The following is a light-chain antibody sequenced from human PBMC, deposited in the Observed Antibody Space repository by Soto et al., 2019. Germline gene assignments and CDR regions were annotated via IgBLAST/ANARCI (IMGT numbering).Light chain of an antibody. Sequence: EIVMTQSPATLSVSPGERATLSCRASQSVSSNLAWYQQKPGQAPRLLIYGASTRATGIPARFSGSGSGTEFTVTISSRQSEDFAIYCCQQYNNWPPGRTFGQGTKVEIK. V-gene: IGKV3-15*01. CDR3: QQYNNWPPGRT. CDR1: QSVSSN. CDR2: GAS. J-gene: IGKJ1*01.